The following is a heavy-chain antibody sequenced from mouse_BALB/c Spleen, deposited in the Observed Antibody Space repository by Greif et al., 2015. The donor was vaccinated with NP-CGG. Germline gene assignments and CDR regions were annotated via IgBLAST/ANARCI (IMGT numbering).Heavy chain of an antibody. CDR1: GYSITSGYY. V-gene: IGHV3-6*02. J-gene: IGHJ4*01. CDR2: ISYDGSN. Sequence: VQLQQSGPGLVKPSQSLSLTCSVTGYSITSGYYWNWIRQFPGNKLEWMGYISYDGSNNYNPSLKNRISITRDTSKNQFFLKLNSVTTEDTATYYCARGIPYAMDYWGQGTSVTVSS. CDR3: ARGIPYAMDY.